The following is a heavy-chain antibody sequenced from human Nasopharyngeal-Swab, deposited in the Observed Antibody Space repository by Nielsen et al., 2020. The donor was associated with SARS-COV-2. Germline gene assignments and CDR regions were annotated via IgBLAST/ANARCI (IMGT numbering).Heavy chain of an antibody. J-gene: IGHJ3*02. CDR2: IYYSGST. CDR3: ATREVPAAMPLDAFDI. D-gene: IGHD2-2*01. CDR1: GGSISSSSYY. V-gene: IGHV4-39*01. Sequence: SETLSLTCTVSGGSISSSSYYWGWIRQPPGKGLEWIGGIYYSGSTYYNPSLKSRVTISVDTSKNQFSLKLSSVTAADTAAYYCATREVPAAMPLDAFDIWGQGTMVTVSS.